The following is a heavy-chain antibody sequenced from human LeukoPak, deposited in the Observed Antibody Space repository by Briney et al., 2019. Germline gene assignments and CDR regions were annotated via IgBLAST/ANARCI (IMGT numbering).Heavy chain of an antibody. J-gene: IGHJ4*02. Sequence: GGSLRLSCAAAGFTFSKFAMHWVRQAPGKGMEWVAVVSYDGSYKYYADSVKGRFTISRDNSKNTLYLQMNSLRAEDTAVYYCARAPGYGAAYYFDYWGQGTLVTVSS. D-gene: IGHD1-1*01. CDR3: ARAPGYGAAYYFDY. CDR2: VSYDGSYK. CDR1: GFTFSKFA. V-gene: IGHV3-30*04.